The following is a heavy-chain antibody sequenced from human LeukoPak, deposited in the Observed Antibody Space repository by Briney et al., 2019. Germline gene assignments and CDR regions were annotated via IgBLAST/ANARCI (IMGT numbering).Heavy chain of an antibody. J-gene: IGHJ6*03. D-gene: IGHD2/OR15-2a*01. V-gene: IGHV4-38-2*02. CDR3: AGLIVTYYYYYMDV. CDR1: GYSISSGYY. Sequence: SETLSLTCTVSGYSISSGYYWGWIRQPPGKGLEWIGSIYHSGSTYYNPSLKSRVTISVDTSKNQFSLKLSSVTAADTAVYYCAGLIVTYYYYYMDVWGKGTTVTVSS. CDR2: IYHSGST.